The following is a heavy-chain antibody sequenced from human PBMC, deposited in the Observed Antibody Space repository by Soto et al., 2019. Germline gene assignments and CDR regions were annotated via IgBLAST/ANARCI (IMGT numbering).Heavy chain of an antibody. CDR2: IGTAGDT. CDR1: GFTFSSYD. CDR3: ARESGYCSSTSCYGSYYYYGMDG. D-gene: IGHD2-2*01. V-gene: IGHV3-13*01. Sequence: PGGSLRLSCAVSGFTFSSYDMHWVRQATGKGLEWVSAIGTAGDTYYPGSVKGRFTISRENAKNSLYLQMNSLRAEDTAVYYCARESGYCSSTSCYGSYYYYGMDGWGEGTTVTVYS. J-gene: IGHJ6*04.